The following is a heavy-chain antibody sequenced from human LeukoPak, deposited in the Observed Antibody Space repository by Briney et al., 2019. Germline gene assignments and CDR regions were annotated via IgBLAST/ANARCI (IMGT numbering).Heavy chain of an antibody. CDR2: INPNSGGT. V-gene: IGHV1-2*02. J-gene: IGHJ1*01. CDR1: GYTFSGYY. CDR3: ARGYPLSTTAAGTYFQH. D-gene: IGHD6-13*01. Sequence: AAVKVSCKASGYTFSGYYMHWVREAPGQGLEWMGWINPNSGGTNYAQKFQGRVTMTRDTSISTAYMELSRLRSDDTAVYYCARGYPLSTTAAGTYFQHWGQGTLVTVSS.